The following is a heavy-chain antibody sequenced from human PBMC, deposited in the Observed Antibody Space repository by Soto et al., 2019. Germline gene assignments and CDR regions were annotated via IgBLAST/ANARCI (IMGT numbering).Heavy chain of an antibody. V-gene: IGHV1-2*02. CDR3: ARERYYYDSSGDY. CDR1: GYTFTGYY. J-gene: IGHJ4*02. CDR2: INPNSGGT. D-gene: IGHD3-22*01. Sequence: ASVKVSCKASGYTFTGYYMHWVRQAPGQGLEWMGWINPNSGGTNYAQKFQGRVTMTRDTSISTAYMELSRLRSDDTAVYYCARERYYYDSSGDYWGQGTLVTVSS.